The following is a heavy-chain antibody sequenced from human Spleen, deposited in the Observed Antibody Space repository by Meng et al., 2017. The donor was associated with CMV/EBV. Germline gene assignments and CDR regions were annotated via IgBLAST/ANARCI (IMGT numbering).Heavy chain of an antibody. D-gene: IGHD6-13*01. V-gene: IGHV3-15*01. CDR3: ARVMRQQLAYFDY. CDR2: IKSKTDGGTT. CDR1: GFTFSNAW. J-gene: IGHJ4*02. Sequence: GESLKISCAASGFTFSNAWMSWVRQAPGKGLEWVGRIKSKTDGGTTDYAAPVKGRFTISRDDSKNTLYLQMNSLRAEDTAGYYCARVMRQQLAYFDYWGQGTLVTVSS.